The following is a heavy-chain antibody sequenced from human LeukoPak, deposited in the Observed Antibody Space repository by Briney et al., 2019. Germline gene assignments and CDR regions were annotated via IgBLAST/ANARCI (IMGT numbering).Heavy chain of an antibody. CDR1: GFTFSSYW. CDR2: INSDGSST. CDR3: ARDRPLTDAFDI. Sequence: PGGSLRLSCAASGFTFSSYWMHWVRQAPGKGLVWVSRINSDGSSTSYADSVKGRFTISRDNAKNTLYLQTNSLRAEDTAVYYCARDRPLTDAFDIWGQGTMVTVSS. J-gene: IGHJ3*02. V-gene: IGHV3-74*01. D-gene: IGHD6-6*01.